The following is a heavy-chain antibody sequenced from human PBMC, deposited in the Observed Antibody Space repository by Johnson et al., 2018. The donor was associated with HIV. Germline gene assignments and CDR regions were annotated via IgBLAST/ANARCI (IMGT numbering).Heavy chain of an antibody. CDR2: IGTVGDT. J-gene: IGHJ3*02. D-gene: IGHD1-26*01. CDR3: ARGRGELLGGAFDI. V-gene: IGHV3-13*01. CDR1: GFTFSSYD. Sequence: VQLVESGGGVVQPGGSLRLSCAASGFTFSSYDMHWVRQATGKGLEWVSAIGTVGDTYYVGSVKGRFTISRDNSKNTLYLQMNSLIPEDAAVYYCARGRGELLGGAFDIWGQGTMVTVSS.